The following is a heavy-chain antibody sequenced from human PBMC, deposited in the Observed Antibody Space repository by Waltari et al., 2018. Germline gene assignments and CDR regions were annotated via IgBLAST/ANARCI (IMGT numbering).Heavy chain of an antibody. CDR2: INEDGSEK. CDR1: GFSFSSYW. V-gene: IGHV3-7*01. D-gene: IGHD6-6*01. CDR3: ARDSTRRFDY. Sequence: EVQLVESGGGLVQPGGSLRLSCAASGFSFSSYWMTWVRQAQGRGLGWVASINEDGSEKQYVDSGKGRFTISRDNAKNSLYLQMNSLRADDTAVYYCARDSTRRFDYWGQGTLVTVSS. J-gene: IGHJ4*02.